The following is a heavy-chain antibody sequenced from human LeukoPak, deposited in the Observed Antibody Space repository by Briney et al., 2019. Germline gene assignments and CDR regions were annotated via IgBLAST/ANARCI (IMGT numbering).Heavy chain of an antibody. D-gene: IGHD5-12*01. V-gene: IGHV3-66*01. CDR3: ARDYSWRMKGYSGYDSFDY. CDR1: GFTVRNNF. J-gene: IGHJ4*02. Sequence: GGSLRLSCEVSGFTVRNNFMSWVRQAPGKGLEWVSVIYSDGNIYYADSVKGRFTISRDNAKNSLYLQMNSLRAEDTAVYYCARDYSWRMKGYSGYDSFDYWGQGTLVTVSS. CDR2: IYSDGNI.